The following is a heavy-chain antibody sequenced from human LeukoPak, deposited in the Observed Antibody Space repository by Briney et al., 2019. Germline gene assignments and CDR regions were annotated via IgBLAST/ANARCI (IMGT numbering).Heavy chain of an antibody. CDR1: GFTFNNYG. Sequence: GGSLRLSCAASGFTFNNYGIHWVRQAPGKALEWVALISYDGSNKYYADSVKGRFTISRDNSKNTLYLQMNRLRAEDTAVYYCAKGYYYDSDGYYQHFDYWGQGTLVTVSS. D-gene: IGHD3-22*01. J-gene: IGHJ4*02. CDR3: AKGYYYDSDGYYQHFDY. CDR2: ISYDGSNK. V-gene: IGHV3-30*18.